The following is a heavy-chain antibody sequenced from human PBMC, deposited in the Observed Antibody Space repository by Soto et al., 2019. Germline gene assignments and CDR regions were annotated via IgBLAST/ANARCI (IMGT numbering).Heavy chain of an antibody. J-gene: IGHJ5*02. V-gene: IGHV4-30-2*01. Sequence: SETLSLTCAVSGGSISSGGYSWSWIRQPPGKGLEWIGYIYHSGSTYYNPSLKSRVTISVDRSKNQFSLKLSSVTAADTAVYYCARVQGKYYDILTGYYRDNWFDPWGQGTLVTVSS. D-gene: IGHD3-9*01. CDR2: IYHSGST. CDR3: ARVQGKYYDILTGYYRDNWFDP. CDR1: GGSISSGGYS.